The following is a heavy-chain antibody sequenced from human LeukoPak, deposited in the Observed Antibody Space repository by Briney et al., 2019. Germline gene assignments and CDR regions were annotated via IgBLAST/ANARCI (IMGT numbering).Heavy chain of an antibody. J-gene: IGHJ4*02. Sequence: GASVKVSCKASGYNFAHNIHWVRQAPGQGHEFMGWINPKNGDTKYAQNFQGRVTMTRDTSISTVYMELSSLGSDDTAVYYCVVSIQAAAIPAFDSWAREPWSPSLQ. CDR1: GYNFAHN. V-gene: IGHV1-2*02. CDR3: VVSIQAAAIPAFDS. D-gene: IGHD6-25*01. CDR2: INPKNGDT.